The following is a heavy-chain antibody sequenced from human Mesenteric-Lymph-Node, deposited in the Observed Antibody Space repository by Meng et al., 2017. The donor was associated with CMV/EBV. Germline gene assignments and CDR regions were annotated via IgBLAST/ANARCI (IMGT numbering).Heavy chain of an antibody. D-gene: IGHD2-8*01. V-gene: IGHV3-49*04. CDR1: GFTFGDYA. J-gene: IGHJ6*02. CDR2: IRSKAYGGTT. Sequence: GESLKISCAASGFTFGDYAMSWVRQAPGKGLEWVSFIRSKAYGGTTEYAASVKGRFIISRDDSKNIAFLQMNSLKTEDTAVYYCTRDDIVLIPTTSGATDAMDVWGQGTTVTVSS. CDR3: TRDDIVLIPTTSGATDAMDV.